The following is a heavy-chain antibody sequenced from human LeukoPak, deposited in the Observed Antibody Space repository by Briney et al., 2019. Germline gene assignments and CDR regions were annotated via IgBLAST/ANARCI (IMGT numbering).Heavy chain of an antibody. CDR2: NSSSSSTI. D-gene: IGHD3-9*01. CDR3: ARVVLRYFDPGAFDI. CDR1: GFTSSSYS. Sequence: GGSLTLSCSASGFTSSSYSMNWVRQAPGKGLEGVSYNSSSSSTIYYEDSVKGRFTISRDNAKTSLYLQMNSLRAEDTAVYYCARVVLRYFDPGAFDIWGQGTMVTVSS. V-gene: IGHV3-48*01. J-gene: IGHJ3*02.